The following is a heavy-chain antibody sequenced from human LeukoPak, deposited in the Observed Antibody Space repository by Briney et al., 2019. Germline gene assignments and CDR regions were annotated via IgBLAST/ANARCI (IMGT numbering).Heavy chain of an antibody. D-gene: IGHD3-10*01. V-gene: IGHV1-24*01. Sequence: ASVKVSCKVSGYTLTELSMHWVRQAPGKGLEWMGGFDPEDGETIYAQKSQGRVTMTEDTSTDTAYMELSSLRSEDTAVYYCATDHTMARGFDYWSQGTLVTVSS. CDR3: ATDHTMARGFDY. J-gene: IGHJ4*02. CDR2: FDPEDGET. CDR1: GYTLTELS.